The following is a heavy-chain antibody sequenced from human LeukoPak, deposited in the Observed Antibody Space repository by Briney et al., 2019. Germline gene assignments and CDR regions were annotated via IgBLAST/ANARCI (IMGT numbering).Heavy chain of an antibody. J-gene: IGHJ4*02. V-gene: IGHV3-7*01. Sequence: GGSLRLSCAAPGFTFSSYWMSWVRQAPGKGLEWVANIKQDGSEKYYVDSVKGRFTISRDNSKNTLYLQMNSLRAEDTAVYYCATSRDFYDTSGYYPYYFDCWGQGTLVTVSS. CDR2: IKQDGSEK. D-gene: IGHD3-22*01. CDR1: GFTFSSYW. CDR3: ATSRDFYDTSGYYPYYFDC.